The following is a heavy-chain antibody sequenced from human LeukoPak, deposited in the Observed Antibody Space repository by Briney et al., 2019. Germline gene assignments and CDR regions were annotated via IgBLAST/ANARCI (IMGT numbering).Heavy chain of an antibody. J-gene: IGHJ4*02. CDR1: GGSITSGSYY. D-gene: IGHD3-3*01. CDR2: IYTSGST. CDR3: ARSYYDFWSGYCDY. V-gene: IGHV4-61*02. Sequence: MPSETLSLTCTVSGGSITSGSYYWSWIRQPAGKGLEWIGRIYTSGSTDYNPSLKSRVTISVDTSKNQFSLKLSSVTAADTAVYYCARSYYDFWSGYCDYWGQGTLVTVSS.